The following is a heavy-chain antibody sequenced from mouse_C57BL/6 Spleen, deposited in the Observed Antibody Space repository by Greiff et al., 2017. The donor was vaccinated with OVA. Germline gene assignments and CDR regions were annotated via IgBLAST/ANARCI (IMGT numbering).Heavy chain of an antibody. CDR1: GFTFNTYA. J-gene: IGHJ3*01. CDR2: IRSKSSNYAT. Sequence: EVQLVESGGGLVQPKGSLKLSCAASGFTFNTYAMHWVRQAPGKGLEWVARIRSKSSNYATYYADSVKDRFTISRDDSQSMLYLQMNNLKTEDTAMYYCVRDTHYGTVGRSWFAYWGQGTLVTVSA. V-gene: IGHV10-3*01. CDR3: VRDTHYGTVGRSWFAY. D-gene: IGHD1-1*01.